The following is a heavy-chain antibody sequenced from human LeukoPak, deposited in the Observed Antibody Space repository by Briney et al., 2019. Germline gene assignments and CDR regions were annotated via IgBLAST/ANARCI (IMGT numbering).Heavy chain of an antibody. CDR2: IRSKAVVGTT. D-gene: IGHD1-1*01. CDR3: MGRRRREEGNDN. J-gene: IGHJ4*02. V-gene: IGHV3-49*04. CDR1: GFTLGDYT. Sequence: GGSLRLSSSGSGFTLGDYTMGCVRQAPGKGLEWVCLIRSKAVVGTTEYAASVTGRFTISRDDTRSIAYLQMNSLKTEDTAVYYCMGRRRREEGNDNWGQGALVTVSS.